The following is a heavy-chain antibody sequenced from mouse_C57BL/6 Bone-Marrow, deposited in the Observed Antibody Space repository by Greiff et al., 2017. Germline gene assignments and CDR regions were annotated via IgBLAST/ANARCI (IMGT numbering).Heavy chain of an antibody. D-gene: IGHD2-2*01. Sequence: QVQLQQPGAELVKPGASVKLSCKASGYTFTSYWMHWVKQRPGQGLEWIGMIHPNSGSTNYNEKFKSKATLTVDKSSSTAYMQLSSLTSEDSAVXYCASPPYGYDGGFAYWGQGTLVTVSA. J-gene: IGHJ3*01. CDR3: ASPPYGYDGGFAY. CDR1: GYTFTSYW. CDR2: IHPNSGST. V-gene: IGHV1-64*01.